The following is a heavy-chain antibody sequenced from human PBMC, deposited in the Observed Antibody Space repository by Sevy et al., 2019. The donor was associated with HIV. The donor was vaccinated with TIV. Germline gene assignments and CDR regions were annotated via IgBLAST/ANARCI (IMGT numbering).Heavy chain of an antibody. D-gene: IGHD5-18*01. CDR1: GGSISSGDYY. CDR3: ARAEWIQLWLEGGNWFDP. V-gene: IGHV4-30-4*01. Sequence: SETLSLTCTVSGGSISSGDYYWSWIRQPPGKSLEWIGYIYYSGSTYYNPSLKSRVTISVDTSKNQFSLKLSSVTAADTAVYYCARAEWIQLWLEGGNWFDPWGQGTLVTVSS. CDR2: IYYSGST. J-gene: IGHJ5*02.